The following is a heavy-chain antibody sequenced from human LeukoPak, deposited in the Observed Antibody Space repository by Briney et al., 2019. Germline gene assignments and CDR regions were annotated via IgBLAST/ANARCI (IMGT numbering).Heavy chain of an antibody. J-gene: IGHJ4*02. CDR2: INPDGSST. CDR1: GYTFSTYW. V-gene: IGHV3-74*01. Sequence: GGSLRLSCAASGYTFSTYWMHWVRQAPGKGLVWVSRINPDGSSTSHADSVKGRFTISRDNAKNTLYLQMNSLRTEDTAVYYCARGDSTLGDYWGQGALVTVSS. D-gene: IGHD2-21*02. CDR3: ARGDSTLGDY.